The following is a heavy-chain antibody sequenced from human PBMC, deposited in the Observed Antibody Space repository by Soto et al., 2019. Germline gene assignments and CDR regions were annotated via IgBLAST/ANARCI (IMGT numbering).Heavy chain of an antibody. CDR1: GFRFTTYW. CDR3: AREGAVAGYYFDN. Sequence: PGGSLRLSCGVSGFRFTTYWMSWVRQAPGKGLEWVATINEDGSEKYYVDSVKGRFTISRDNAKVSVSLQMDSLRVEDTAVYFCAREGAVAGYYFDNWGQGALVTVSS. V-gene: IGHV3-7*01. J-gene: IGHJ4*02. CDR2: INEDGSEK. D-gene: IGHD6-19*01.